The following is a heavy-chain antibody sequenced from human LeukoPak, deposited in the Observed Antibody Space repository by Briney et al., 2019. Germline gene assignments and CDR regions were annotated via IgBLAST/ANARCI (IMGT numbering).Heavy chain of an antibody. J-gene: IGHJ4*02. CDR3: ARDGGSSGWYFCVY. Sequence: GASVKVSCKASGGTFISYAISWVRQAPGQGLEWRGGIIPIFGTANYAHKFQGRVTITADESTSTAYMELSSLRSEDTAVYYCARDGGSSGWYFCVYWGQGTLVTVSS. CDR2: IIPIFGTA. V-gene: IGHV1-69*13. CDR1: GGTFISYA. D-gene: IGHD6-19*01.